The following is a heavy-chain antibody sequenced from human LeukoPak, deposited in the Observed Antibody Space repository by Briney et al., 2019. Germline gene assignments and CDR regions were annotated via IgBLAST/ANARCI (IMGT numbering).Heavy chain of an antibody. D-gene: IGHD3-3*01. CDR2: IYPGDSDT. CDR1: GYSFPSYW. J-gene: IGHJ3*02. V-gene: IGHV5-51*01. Sequence: GESLKISCKGSGYSFPSYWIGWVRQMPGKGLEWMGIIYPGDSDTRYSPSFQGQVTISADKSISTAYLQWSSLKASDTAMYYCARPKGYDFWSGIDAFDIWGQGTMVTVSS. CDR3: ARPKGYDFWSGIDAFDI.